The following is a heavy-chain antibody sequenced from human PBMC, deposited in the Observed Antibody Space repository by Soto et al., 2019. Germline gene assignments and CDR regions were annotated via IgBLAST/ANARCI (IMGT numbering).Heavy chain of an antibody. CDR2: IKSKTDGGTT. J-gene: IGHJ6*02. CDR3: TTFSSWSCYYYYGMDV. D-gene: IGHD6-13*01. Sequence: EVQLVESGGGLVKPGGSLRLSCAASGFTFSNAWMNWVRQAPGKGLEWVGRIKSKTDGGTTDYAAPVKGRFTISRDNSENTRYLQMNSLQTADTAVYYCTTFSSWSCYYYYGMDVWGQGTTVTVSS. CDR1: GFTFSNAW. V-gene: IGHV3-15*07.